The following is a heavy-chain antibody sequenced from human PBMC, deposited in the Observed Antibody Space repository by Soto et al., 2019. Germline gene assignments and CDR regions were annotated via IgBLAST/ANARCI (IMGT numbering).Heavy chain of an antibody. CDR1: GYTFTSYA. J-gene: IGHJ6*03. CDR2: INPSGGST. D-gene: IGHD3-3*01. Sequence: ASVKVSCKASGYTFTSYAMHWVRQAPGQGLEWMGIINPSGGSTSYAQKFQGRVTMTRDTSTSTAYMELSSLRSEDTAVYYCVRVGHDTISENYYYYYMDVWGKGTTVTVSS. V-gene: IGHV1-46*01. CDR3: VRVGHDTISENYYYYYMDV.